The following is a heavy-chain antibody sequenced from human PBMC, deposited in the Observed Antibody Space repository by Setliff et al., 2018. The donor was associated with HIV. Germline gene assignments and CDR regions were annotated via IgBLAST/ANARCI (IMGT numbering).Heavy chain of an antibody. CDR3: ARVPSARYYDSSGYYRY. J-gene: IGHJ4*02. V-gene: IGHV1-69*13. CDR2: IIPIFGTT. Sequence: ASVKVSCKASRGTLSSDAISWVRQAPGQGLEWMGGIIPIFGTTNFAQKFQGRVTITADESTSTAYMELSSLRSEDTAVYYCARVPSARYYDSSGYYRYWGQGTLVTVSS. CDR1: RGTLSSDA. D-gene: IGHD3-22*01.